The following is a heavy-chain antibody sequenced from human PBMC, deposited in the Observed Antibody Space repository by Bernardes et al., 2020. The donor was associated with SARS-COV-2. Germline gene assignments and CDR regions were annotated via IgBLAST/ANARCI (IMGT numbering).Heavy chain of an antibody. J-gene: IGHJ6*02. V-gene: IGHV4-31*03. D-gene: IGHD6-13*01. CDR3: ASMGLDSSSWYQAPPYGMDV. CDR1: GGSISSGGYY. CDR2: IYYSGST. Sequence: SETLSLTCTVSGGSISSGGYYWSWIRQHPGKGLEWIGYIYYSGSTYYNPSLKSRVTISVDTSKNQFSLKLSSVTAADTAVYYCASMGLDSSSWYQAPPYGMDVWGQGTTVTVSS.